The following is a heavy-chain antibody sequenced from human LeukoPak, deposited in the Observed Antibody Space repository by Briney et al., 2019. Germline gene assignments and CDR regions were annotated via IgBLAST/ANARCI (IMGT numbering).Heavy chain of an antibody. CDR2: INPKSGAT. D-gene: IGHD2-15*01. Sequence: GASVKVSCKASGYTFTEYYIHWVRQAPGQGLEWMGRINPKSGATNYAQTSQGSVTITRDTSISTAYMELSSLRSDDTAVYYCARTPLHSDLGAFDIWGQGTMVTISS. CDR3: ARTPLHSDLGAFDI. CDR1: GYTFTEYY. V-gene: IGHV1-2*06. J-gene: IGHJ3*02.